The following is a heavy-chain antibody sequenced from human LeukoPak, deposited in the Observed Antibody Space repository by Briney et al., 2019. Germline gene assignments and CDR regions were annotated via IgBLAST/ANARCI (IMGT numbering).Heavy chain of an antibody. D-gene: IGHD3-10*01. Sequence: GGSLRLSCAASGFTFSGSALHWVRQASGKWLEWVGRIRSTANGYATAYAASVKGRFTISRDDSKNTAYLQMDSLKTEDTAVYYCTGNYYGSGSYADFDYWGQGSLVTVSS. J-gene: IGHJ4*02. V-gene: IGHV3-73*01. CDR2: IRSTANGYAT. CDR1: GFTFSGSA. CDR3: TGNYYGSGSYADFDY.